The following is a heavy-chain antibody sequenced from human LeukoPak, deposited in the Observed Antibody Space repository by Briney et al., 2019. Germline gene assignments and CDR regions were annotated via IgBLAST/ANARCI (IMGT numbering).Heavy chain of an antibody. J-gene: IGHJ6*02. CDR2: IIPILGIA. CDR3: ARDLSNWNKEGYYYYSYGMDV. D-gene: IGHD1-1*01. CDR1: GGTFSSYA. V-gene: IGHV1-69*04. Sequence: GASVKVSCKASGGTFSSYAISWVRQAPGQGLEWMGRIIPILGIANYAQKFQGRVTITADKSTSTAYMELSSLRSEDTAVYYCARDLSNWNKEGYYYYSYGMDVWGQGTTVTSP.